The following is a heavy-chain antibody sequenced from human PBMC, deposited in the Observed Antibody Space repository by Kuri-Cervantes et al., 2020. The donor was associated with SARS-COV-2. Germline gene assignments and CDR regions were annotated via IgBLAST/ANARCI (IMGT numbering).Heavy chain of an antibody. CDR1: GFAFTGST. D-gene: IGHD2-8*01. CDR3: SLDAFDY. V-gene: IGHV1-58*02. Sequence: SVKVSCKTSGFAFTGSTIQWVRQARGQGLEWIGWIVVGSGDTSYAQEFQDRVTITRDMSTATAYMELRTLRSEDTAVYFCSLDAFDYWGQGTLVTVSS. CDR2: IVVGSGDT. J-gene: IGHJ4*02.